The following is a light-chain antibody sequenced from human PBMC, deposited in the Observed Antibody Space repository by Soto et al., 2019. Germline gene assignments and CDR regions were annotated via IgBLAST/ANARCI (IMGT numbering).Light chain of an antibody. CDR1: QSAFSTY. CDR3: QQYGNSPWT. J-gene: IGKJ1*01. V-gene: IGKV3-20*01. CDR2: GAS. Sequence: EIVLTQSPGTLSLSTGERATLSCRASQSAFSTYLAWYQQKPGQAPRLLIYGASSRATGIPDRFSGSGSGTDFTLTISRLEPEDFAVYYCQQYGNSPWTLGQGTKV.